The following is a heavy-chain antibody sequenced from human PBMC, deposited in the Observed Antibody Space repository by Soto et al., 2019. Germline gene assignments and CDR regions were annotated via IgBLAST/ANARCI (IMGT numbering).Heavy chain of an antibody. Sequence: QVQLQQWGAGLLKPSETLSLTCAVYGGSFSGYYWSWIRQPPGKGLEWIGEINHSGSTNYNPSLKRRVTISVDTSKNQFSLKLSSVTAADTAVYYCARSIQRWLQSTNFDYWGQGTLVTVSS. J-gene: IGHJ4*02. CDR2: INHSGST. CDR1: GGSFSGYY. V-gene: IGHV4-34*01. CDR3: ARSIQRWLQSTNFDY. D-gene: IGHD5-12*01.